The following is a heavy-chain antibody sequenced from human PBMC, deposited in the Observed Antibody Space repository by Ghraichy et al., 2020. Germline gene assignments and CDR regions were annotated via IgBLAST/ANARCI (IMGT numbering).Heavy chain of an antibody. CDR2: ISSSGETT. V-gene: IGHV3-23*01. CDR3: AKEFVGGAVSYYGMDV. CDR1: GFMFRTYA. J-gene: IGHJ6*02. Sequence: LSLTCAASGFMFRTYAMSWVRQAPGKGLEWVSTISSSGETTYYADSVKGHFTISRDNSNNTLFLQTSSLRAEDSAVYYCAKEFVGGAVSYYGMDVWGQGTTVSVSS. D-gene: IGHD3-16*01.